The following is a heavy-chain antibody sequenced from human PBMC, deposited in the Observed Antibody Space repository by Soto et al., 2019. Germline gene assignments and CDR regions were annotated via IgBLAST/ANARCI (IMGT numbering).Heavy chain of an antibody. CDR1: GGSFSGYY. V-gene: IGHV4-34*01. CDR2: INHSGST. CDR3: ARGIDTRGNDAFDI. J-gene: IGHJ3*02. D-gene: IGHD3-3*01. Sequence: PSETLSLTCAVYGGSFSGYYWSWIRQPPGKGLEWIGEINHSGSTNYNPSLKSRVTISVDTSKNQFSLKLSSVTAADTAVYYCARGIDTRGNDAFDIWGQGTMVTVS.